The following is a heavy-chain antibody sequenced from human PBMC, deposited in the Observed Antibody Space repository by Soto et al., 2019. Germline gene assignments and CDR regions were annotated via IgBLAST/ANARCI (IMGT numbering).Heavy chain of an antibody. D-gene: IGHD3-22*01. CDR3: ARDYYDSSGYYSLGYYYGMDV. CDR1: GGSISSYY. CDR2: IYYSGST. V-gene: IGHV4-59*01. J-gene: IGHJ6*02. Sequence: QVQLQESGPGLVKPSETLSLTCTVSGGSISSYYWSWIRQPPGKGLEWIGYIYYSGSTNYNPFLKSRVTISVDTSKNQFSLKLSSVTAADTAVYYCARDYYDSSGYYSLGYYYGMDVWGQGTTVTVSS.